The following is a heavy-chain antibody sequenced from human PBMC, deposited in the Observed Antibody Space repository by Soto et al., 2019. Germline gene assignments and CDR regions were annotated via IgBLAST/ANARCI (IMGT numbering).Heavy chain of an antibody. D-gene: IGHD2-15*01. CDR2: IIPILGIA. CDR3: ARPRGGVVAATGWAFDI. Sequence: SVKVSCKASGGTFSSYTISWVRQAPGQGLEWMGRIIPILGIANYAQKFQGRVTIIADKSTSTAYMELSSLRSEDTAVYYCARPRGGVVAATGWAFDIWGQGTMVTVSS. V-gene: IGHV1-69*02. J-gene: IGHJ3*02. CDR1: GGTFSSYT.